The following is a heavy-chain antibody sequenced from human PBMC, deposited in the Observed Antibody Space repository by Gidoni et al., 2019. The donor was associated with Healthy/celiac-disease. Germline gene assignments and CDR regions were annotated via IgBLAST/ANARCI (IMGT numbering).Heavy chain of an antibody. J-gene: IGHJ4*02. V-gene: IGHV4-34*01. CDR3: ARIHYDYIWGSYRPRAYFVY. Sequence: QVQLQQWGAGLLKPSETLSLTCAVYGGSFSGYYWRWIRQPPGKGLEWIGEINHSGSTNYNPSLKSRVTISVDTSKNQFSLKLSSVTAADTAVYYWARIHYDYIWGSYRPRAYFVYWGQGTLVTVSS. D-gene: IGHD3-16*02. CDR2: INHSGST. CDR1: GGSFSGYY.